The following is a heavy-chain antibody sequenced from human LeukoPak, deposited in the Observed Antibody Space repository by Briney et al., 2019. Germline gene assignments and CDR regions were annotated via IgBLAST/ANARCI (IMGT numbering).Heavy chain of an antibody. D-gene: IGHD6-13*01. J-gene: IGHJ3*02. V-gene: IGHV3-23*01. CDR3: AKDLSSAAAAPDAFDI. CDR2: ISGSGGST. CDR1: GFTFSSYA. Sequence: GGSLRLSCAASGFTFSSYAMSWVRQAPGKGLEWVSAISGSGGSTYYADSVKGRFTISRDNSKNTLYLQMNSLRAEDTAVYYCAKDLSSAAAAPDAFDIWGQGTMVTVSS.